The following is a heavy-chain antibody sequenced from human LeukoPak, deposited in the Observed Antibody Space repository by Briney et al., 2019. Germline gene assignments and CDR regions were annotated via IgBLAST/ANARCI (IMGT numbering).Heavy chain of an antibody. D-gene: IGHD3-3*01. Sequence: PGGSLRLSCAASGFTFSSYSMNWVRQAPGKGLEWVSSISSSSSYIYYADSVKGRFTISRDNAKNSLYLQMNSLRAEDTAVYYCARDGTEPRYYDFWSGYYFEKENWFDPWGQGTLVTVSS. CDR1: GFTFSSYS. J-gene: IGHJ5*02. V-gene: IGHV3-21*01. CDR3: ARDGTEPRYYDFWSGYYFEKENWFDP. CDR2: ISSSSSYI.